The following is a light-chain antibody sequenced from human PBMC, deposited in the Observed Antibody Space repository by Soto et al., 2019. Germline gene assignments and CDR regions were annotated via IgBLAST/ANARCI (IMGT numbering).Light chain of an antibody. CDR1: PSVSSY. J-gene: IGKJ2*01. Sequence: EIVLTQSPATLSLSPGERATLSCRASPSVSSYLAWYQQKPGQAPRLLIYDASNRATGIPARFSGRGSGTDFTFTISSLEPEDFAVYYCQQRSNWPRTFGQVTKLEIK. CDR3: QQRSNWPRT. CDR2: DAS. V-gene: IGKV3-11*01.